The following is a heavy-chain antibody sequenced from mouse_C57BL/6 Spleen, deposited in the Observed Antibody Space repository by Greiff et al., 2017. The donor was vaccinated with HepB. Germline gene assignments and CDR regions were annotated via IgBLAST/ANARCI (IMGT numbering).Heavy chain of an antibody. Sequence: QVQLQQPGAELVKPGASVKLSCKASGYTFTSYWMQWVKQRPGQGLEWIGEIDPSDSYTNSNQKFKGKATLTVDTSSSTAYMQLSSLTSEDSAVYYCACRGTTVVGDYWGQGTTLTVSS. V-gene: IGHV1-50*01. CDR3: ACRGTTVVGDY. J-gene: IGHJ2*01. CDR2: IDPSDSYT. CDR1: GYTFTSYW. D-gene: IGHD1-1*01.